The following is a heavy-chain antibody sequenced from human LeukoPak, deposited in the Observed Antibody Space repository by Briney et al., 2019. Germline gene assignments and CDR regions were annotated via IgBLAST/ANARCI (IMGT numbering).Heavy chain of an antibody. D-gene: IGHD3-22*01. CDR3: AASYYYDSSGYYYRGRLQFDY. CDR2: ISAYNGNT. J-gene: IGHJ4*02. CDR1: GYTFTSYG. Sequence: ASVKVSCKASGYTFTSYGISWVRQAPGQGLEWMGWISAYNGNTNYAQKLQGRVTMTTDTSTSTAYMELRSLRSDDTAVYYCAASYYYDSSGYYYRGRLQFDYWGQGTLVTVSS. V-gene: IGHV1-18*01.